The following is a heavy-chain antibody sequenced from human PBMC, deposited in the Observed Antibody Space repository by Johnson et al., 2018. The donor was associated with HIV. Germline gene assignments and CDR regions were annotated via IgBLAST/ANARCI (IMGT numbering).Heavy chain of an antibody. CDR3: AREGGTFYDSSGSLAFDI. CDR2: IWYDGSNK. CDR1: GFTFSSYG. Sequence: QVQLVESGGGLVQPGRSLRLSCAASGFTFSSYGMHWVRQAPGKGLEWVAVIWYDGSNKYYADSVKGRFTISRDNSKNTLYLKMNRLRAEDTAVYYCAREGGTFYDSSGSLAFDIWGQGTMVAVSS. V-gene: IGHV3-30*19. D-gene: IGHD3-22*01. J-gene: IGHJ3*02.